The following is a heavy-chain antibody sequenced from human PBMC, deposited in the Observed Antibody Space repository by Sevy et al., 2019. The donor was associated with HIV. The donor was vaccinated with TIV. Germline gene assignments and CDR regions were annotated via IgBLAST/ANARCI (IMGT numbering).Heavy chain of an antibody. V-gene: IGHV3-11*06. CDR1: GFTFSDYY. CDR3: ARELVVTRQNWFDP. Sequence: GGSLRLSCAASGFTFSDYYMSWIRQAPGKGLEWVSYISSSSSYTNYADSVKGRFTISRDNAKNSRYLQMNSLRAEDTAVYYCARELVVTRQNWFDPWGQGTLVTVSS. D-gene: IGHD2-21*02. CDR2: ISSSSSYT. J-gene: IGHJ5*02.